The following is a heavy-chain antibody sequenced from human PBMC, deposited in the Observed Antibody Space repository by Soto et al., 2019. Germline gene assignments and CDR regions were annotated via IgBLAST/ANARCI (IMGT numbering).Heavy chain of an antibody. CDR2: ISTSSSYT. V-gene: IGHV3-11*05. CDR1: GFTFSDHY. CDR3: ASLRLTGYFDY. J-gene: IGHJ4*02. Sequence: QVQLVESGGGLVKPGGSLRLSCVASGFTFSDHYMTWIRQAPGKGLEWLSYISTSSSYTNYADSVKGRLTISRDNAMNSLYLQMNSLRAEDTAVYYCASLRLTGYFDYWGQGTLVTVSS.